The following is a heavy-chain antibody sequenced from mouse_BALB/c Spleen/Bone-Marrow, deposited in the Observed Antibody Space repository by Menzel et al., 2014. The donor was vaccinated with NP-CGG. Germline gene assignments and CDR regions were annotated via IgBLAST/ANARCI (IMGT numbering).Heavy chain of an antibody. Sequence: VQLQQSGAELVRPGVSVKISCKGSGYTFTDYAMHWVKQSHAKSLEWIGVISTYYGDASYNQKFKGKATMTVDKSSSTAYMEFARLTSEDSAIYYCAREGPWFAYWGQGTLVTVSA. J-gene: IGHJ3*01. CDR1: GYTFTDYA. V-gene: IGHV1S137*01. CDR2: ISTYYGDA. CDR3: AREGPWFAY.